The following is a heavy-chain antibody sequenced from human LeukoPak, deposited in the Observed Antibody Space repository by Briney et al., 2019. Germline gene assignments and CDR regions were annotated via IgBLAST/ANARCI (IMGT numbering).Heavy chain of an antibody. CDR2: IYHSGST. V-gene: IGHV4-4*02. J-gene: IGHJ4*02. D-gene: IGHD3-10*01. CDR3: ARAPWESYCNSYFDY. CDR1: GGSISSSNW. Sequence: SSETLSLTCAVSGGSISSSNWWSWVRQPPGKGLEWIGEIYHSGSTNYNSSLNSRVTISVDKSKNQFSLKLSSVTAADTAVYYCARAPWESYCNSYFDYWGQGTLVTVSS.